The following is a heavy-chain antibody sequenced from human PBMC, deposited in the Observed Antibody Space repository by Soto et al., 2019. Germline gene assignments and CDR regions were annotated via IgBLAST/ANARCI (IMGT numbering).Heavy chain of an antibody. J-gene: IGHJ3*02. Sequence: SETLSLTCTVSGGSIGSYYWSWIRQPPGKGLEWIGYIYYSGSTNYNPSLKSRVTISVDTSKNQFSLKLSSVTAADTAVYYCARTYGFDAFDIWGQGTMVTVSS. CDR2: IYYSGST. D-gene: IGHD4-17*01. CDR1: GGSIGSYY. CDR3: ARTYGFDAFDI. V-gene: IGHV4-59*01.